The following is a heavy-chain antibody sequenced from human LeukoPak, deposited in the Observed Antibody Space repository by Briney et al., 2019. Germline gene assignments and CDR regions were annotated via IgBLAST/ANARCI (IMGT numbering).Heavy chain of an antibody. J-gene: IGHJ4*02. CDR2: IRSKANSYAT. CDR3: ARDMAFCSGATCYRFDY. Sequence: GGSLRLSCAASGFTFSGSAMHWVRQASGKGLEWVGRIRSKANSYATAYAASVKGRFTISRDDSKNTAYLQMNSLRDEDAAVYYCARDMAFCSGATCYRFDYWGQGTLVTVSS. V-gene: IGHV3-73*01. CDR1: GFTFSGSA. D-gene: IGHD2-15*01.